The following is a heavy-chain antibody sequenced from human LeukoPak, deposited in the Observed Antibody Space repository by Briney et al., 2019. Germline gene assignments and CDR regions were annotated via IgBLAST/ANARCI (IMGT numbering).Heavy chain of an antibody. CDR2: IWYDGSNK. CDR3: ARDRAVAPRREMDV. CDR1: GFTFSSYG. D-gene: IGHD6-19*01. Sequence: GRSLRLSCAASGFTFSSYGMHWVRQAPGKGLEWVAVIWYDGSNKYYADSVKGRFTISRDNSKNTLYLQMNSLRAEDTAVYYCARDRAVAPRREMDVWGQGTTVTVSS. J-gene: IGHJ6*02. V-gene: IGHV3-33*01.